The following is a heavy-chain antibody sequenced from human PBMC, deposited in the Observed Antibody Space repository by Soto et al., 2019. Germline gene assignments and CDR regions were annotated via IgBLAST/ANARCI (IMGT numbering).Heavy chain of an antibody. J-gene: IGHJ6*02. CDR3: ARAPYYYDSSGYYYPNYYYGMDV. V-gene: IGHV1-2*04. CDR2: INPNSGGT. D-gene: IGHD3-22*01. CDR1: GYTFTGYY. Sequence: ASVKVSCKASGYTFTGYYMHWVRQAPGQGLEWMGWINPNSGGTNYAQKFQGWVTMTRDTSISTAYMELSRLRSDDTAVYYCARAPYYYDSSGYYYPNYYYGMDVWGQGTTVTVSS.